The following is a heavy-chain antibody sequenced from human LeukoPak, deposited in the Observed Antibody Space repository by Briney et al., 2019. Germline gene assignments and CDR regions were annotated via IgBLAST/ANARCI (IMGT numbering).Heavy chain of an antibody. V-gene: IGHV3-23*01. J-gene: IGHJ6*03. CDR3: AKALRETHRPVYSYYYMDV. Sequence: PGGSLRLSCAASEFTFNNYAVSWVRQAPGQGLEWVSTISGRGGITYYADSVKGRCTISRDNSKNTVFLQMNSLRVDDTAVYYCAKALRETHRPVYSYYYMDVWGKGTTVTVSS. CDR1: EFTFNNYA. CDR2: ISGRGGIT.